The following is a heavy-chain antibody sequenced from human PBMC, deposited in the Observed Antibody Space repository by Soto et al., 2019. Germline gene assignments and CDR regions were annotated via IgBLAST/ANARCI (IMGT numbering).Heavy chain of an antibody. D-gene: IGHD6-13*01. CDR2: TIPIFGTA. CDR3: ARSSDSSSWYATFYYDYGMDV. J-gene: IGHJ6*02. CDR1: GGTFSSYA. Sequence: QVQLVQSGAEVKKPGSSVKVSCKASGGTFSSYAISWVRQAPGQGLEWMGGTIPIFGTANYAQKFQGRVKITADKSTRTAYLELSSLRSEDTAVYYGARSSDSSSWYATFYYDYGMDVWGQGTTVSVSS. V-gene: IGHV1-69*06.